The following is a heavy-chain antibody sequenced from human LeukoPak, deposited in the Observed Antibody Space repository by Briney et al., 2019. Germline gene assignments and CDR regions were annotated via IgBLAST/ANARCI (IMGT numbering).Heavy chain of an antibody. J-gene: IGHJ4*02. CDR3: ARAPSAKNSSPYFFDY. D-gene: IGHD6-6*01. V-gene: IGHV4-61*01. Sequence: SETLSLTCSVSGDSVSSGSHYWSWIRQPPGKGLEWIGYIYYNGGTEYSPSLKSRVNISLDTSKNQFSLKLSSVTAADTAVYYCARAPSAKNSSPYFFDYWGQGTLVTVSS. CDR2: IYYNGGT. CDR1: GDSVSSGSHY.